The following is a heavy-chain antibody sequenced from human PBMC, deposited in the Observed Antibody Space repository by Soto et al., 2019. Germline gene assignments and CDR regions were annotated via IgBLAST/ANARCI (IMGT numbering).Heavy chain of an antibody. J-gene: IGHJ4*02. CDR3: AKDLYSSSWYGNFDY. V-gene: IGHV3-23*01. D-gene: IGHD6-13*01. Sequence: GGSLRLSCAASGFTFSNYALSWVRQAPGKGLEWVSSISDVGSSTYYADSVKGRFTISRDNSKNTLYLQMSSLRAEDTAVYYCAKDLYSSSWYGNFDYWGQGTLVTVSS. CDR2: ISDVGSST. CDR1: GFTFSNYA.